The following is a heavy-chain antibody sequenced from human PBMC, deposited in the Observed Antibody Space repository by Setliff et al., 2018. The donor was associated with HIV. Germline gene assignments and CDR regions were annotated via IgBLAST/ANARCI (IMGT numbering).Heavy chain of an antibody. CDR1: GLIFSSYW. Sequence: GGSLRLSCAASGLIFSSYWMSWVRQAPGRGLEWVANIKQDGSEKYYVDSVKGRFTISRDNAKNSLYLQMNSLRAEDTAVYYCATDRGTYWGQGTLVTVSS. J-gene: IGHJ4*02. CDR2: IKQDGSEK. D-gene: IGHD1-7*01. CDR3: ATDRGTY. V-gene: IGHV3-7*03.